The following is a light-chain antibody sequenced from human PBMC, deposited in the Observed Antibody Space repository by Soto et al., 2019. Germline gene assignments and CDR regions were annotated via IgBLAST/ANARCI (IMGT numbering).Light chain of an antibody. CDR3: AAWDDNLNGL. CDR1: SSNIGRNS. J-gene: IGLJ2*01. Sequence: QSVLTQPPSASGTPGQRVTIFCSGSSSNIGRNSVNWFRHLPGTAPKLLIYGTNQRPSGVPDRFSGSKSGTSASLAISGLQSDDEGDYYCAAWDDNLNGLFGGGTKVTVL. V-gene: IGLV1-44*01. CDR2: GTN.